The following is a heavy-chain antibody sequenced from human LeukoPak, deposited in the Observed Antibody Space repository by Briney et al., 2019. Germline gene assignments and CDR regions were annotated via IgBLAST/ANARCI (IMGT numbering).Heavy chain of an antibody. Sequence: PGRSLRLSCAASGFTFSSYGMHWVRQAPGKGLEWVAVISYDGSNKYYADSVKGRFTISRDNSKNTLYLQMNSLRAEDTAVYYCAKDPNYYDSSGAVDYWGQGTLVTVSS. CDR1: GFTFSSYG. CDR3: AKDPNYYDSSGAVDY. J-gene: IGHJ4*02. CDR2: ISYDGSNK. D-gene: IGHD3-22*01. V-gene: IGHV3-30*18.